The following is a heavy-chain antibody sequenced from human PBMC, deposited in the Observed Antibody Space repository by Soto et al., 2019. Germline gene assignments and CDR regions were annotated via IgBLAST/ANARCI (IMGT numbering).Heavy chain of an antibody. Sequence: PSETLSLTCTVSGGSISIGNYHWSWVRQPPGKGLEWIGYIYYSGNSYYNPSLRSRLTISIDKSKNQFSLRLSSVTAADTAFYYCAREYYDSSESDGWFDPWGQGTMVTVYS. CDR3: AREYYDSSESDGWFDP. D-gene: IGHD3-22*01. J-gene: IGHJ5*02. CDR1: GGSISIGNYH. V-gene: IGHV4-30-4*01. CDR2: IYYSGNS.